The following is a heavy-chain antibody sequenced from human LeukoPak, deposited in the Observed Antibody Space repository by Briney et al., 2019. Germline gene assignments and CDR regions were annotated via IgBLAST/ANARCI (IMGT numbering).Heavy chain of an antibody. CDR3: ARDLNV. Sequence: SESVSLTCTVSVGTISSGYYYWSWIRQAPGKGLESSGYSYYSGSTCYNPSLKSRVTISVDRSKNQFSLKLSSVTAADTAVYYCARDLNVWGQGTTVTVSS. CDR1: VGTISSGYYY. V-gene: IGHV4-30-4*01. CDR2: SYYSGST. J-gene: IGHJ6*02.